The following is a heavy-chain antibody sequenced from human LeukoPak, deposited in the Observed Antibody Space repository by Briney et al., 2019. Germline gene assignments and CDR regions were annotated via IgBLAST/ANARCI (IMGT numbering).Heavy chain of an antibody. J-gene: IGHJ4*02. CDR1: GFTFSSYA. CDR3: AKDGRYFGGYFDY. Sequence: PGGSLRLSCEASGFTFSSYAMSWVRQAPGKGLEWVSSISGSGNRTYYADSVKGRFTISRDNSKNTLFLQMNSLRAEDTAVYYCAKDGRYFGGYFDYWGQGTLVTVSS. V-gene: IGHV3-23*01. CDR2: ISGSGNRT. D-gene: IGHD3-16*01.